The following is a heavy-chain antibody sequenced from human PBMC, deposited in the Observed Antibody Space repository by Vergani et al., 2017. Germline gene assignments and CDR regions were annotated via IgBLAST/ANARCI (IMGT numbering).Heavy chain of an antibody. CDR1: GFTFSSYS. D-gene: IGHD3-16*01. CDR3: ARDWAYLPPRDWFDP. J-gene: IGHJ5*02. CDR2: ISSSSSYI. Sequence: EVQLLESGGNLVQPGGSLRLSCAASGFTFSSYSMNWVRQAPGKGLEWVSSISSSSSYIYYADSVKGRFTISRDNAKNSLYLQMNSLRAEDTAVYYCARDWAYLPPRDWFDPWGQGTLVTVSS. V-gene: IGHV3-21*01.